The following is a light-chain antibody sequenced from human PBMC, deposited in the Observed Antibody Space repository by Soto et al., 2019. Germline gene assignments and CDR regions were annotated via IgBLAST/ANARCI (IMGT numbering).Light chain of an antibody. J-gene: IGKJ4*01. CDR3: QHYGSSPFT. Sequence: EIVLTQSPGTLSLSPGERATLSCRASQTVGTSYLAWYQQKPGQAPRLLIYGASSRATGIPDRFSGSGSGTDFTLTISRLEPEDFAMYYCQHYGSSPFTFGGGTKVDI. CDR1: QTVGTSY. V-gene: IGKV3-20*01. CDR2: GAS.